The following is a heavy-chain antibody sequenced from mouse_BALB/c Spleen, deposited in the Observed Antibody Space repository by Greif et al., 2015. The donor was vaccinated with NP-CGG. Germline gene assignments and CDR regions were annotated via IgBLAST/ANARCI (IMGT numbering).Heavy chain of an antibody. V-gene: IGHV1-87*01. Sequence: VQVVESGAELARPGASVKLSCKASGYTFTSYWMQWVKQRPGQGLEWIGAIYPGDGDTRYTQKFKGKATLTADKSSSTAYMQLSSLASEDSAVYYCASWDGYFFDYWGQGTTLTVSS. J-gene: IGHJ2*01. CDR1: GYTFTSYW. D-gene: IGHD2-3*01. CDR2: IYPGDGDT. CDR3: ASWDGYFFDY.